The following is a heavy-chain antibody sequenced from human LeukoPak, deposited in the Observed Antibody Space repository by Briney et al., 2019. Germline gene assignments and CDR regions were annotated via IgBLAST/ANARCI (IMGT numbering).Heavy chain of an antibody. D-gene: IGHD6-19*01. V-gene: IGHV1-8*03. J-gene: IGHJ4*02. CDR2: MNPNSGYT. Sequence: ASVKVSCKTSGYTFTTYDINWVRQSTGQGLEWMGWMNPNSGYTGYAQKFQGRVTITRDTSISTAYMELSSLRSEDTAVYYCARVAGSIDYWGQGTLVTVSS. CDR1: GYTFTTYD. CDR3: ARVAGSIDY.